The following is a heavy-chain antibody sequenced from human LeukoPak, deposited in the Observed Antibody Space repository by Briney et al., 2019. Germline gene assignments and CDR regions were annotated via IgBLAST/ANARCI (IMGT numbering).Heavy chain of an antibody. V-gene: IGHV3-7*03. CDR1: AFIFSGHW. Sequence: GGSLRLSCEGSAFIFSGHWMNWVRQTPGKGLEWVASIKEDGSERQYVDSVKGRFSISRDNTKGSLFLQLNSLRAEDTAVYYCARDLAQGYYYYGMDAWGQGTTVTVSS. J-gene: IGHJ6*02. CDR2: IKEDGSER. CDR3: ARDLAQGYYYYGMDA.